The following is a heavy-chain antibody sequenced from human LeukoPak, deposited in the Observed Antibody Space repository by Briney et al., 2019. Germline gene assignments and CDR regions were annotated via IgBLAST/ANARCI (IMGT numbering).Heavy chain of an antibody. CDR2: FDPEDGET. CDR1: GYALTELS. D-gene: IGHD6-19*01. CDR3: ATAERIAVAEFDY. Sequence: ASVKVSCKVSGYALTELSMHWVRQAPGKGLEWMGGFDPEDGETIYAQKFQGRVTMTEDTSTDTAYMELSSLRSEDTAVYYCATAERIAVAEFDYWGQGTLVTVSS. V-gene: IGHV1-24*01. J-gene: IGHJ4*02.